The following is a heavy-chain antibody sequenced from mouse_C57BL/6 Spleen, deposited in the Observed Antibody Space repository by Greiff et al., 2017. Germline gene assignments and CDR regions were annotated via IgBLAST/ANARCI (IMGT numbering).Heavy chain of an antibody. Sequence: QVQLQQPGAELVMPGASVKLSCKASGYTFTSYWMHWVKQRPGQGLEWIGEIDPSDSYTNYNQKFKGKSTLTVDKSSSTAYMQLSSLTSEDSAVYYCARGYGNYGESYYAMDYWGQGTSVTVSS. V-gene: IGHV1-69*01. CDR1: GYTFTSYW. D-gene: IGHD2-10*02. CDR3: ARGYGNYGESYYAMDY. CDR2: IDPSDSYT. J-gene: IGHJ4*01.